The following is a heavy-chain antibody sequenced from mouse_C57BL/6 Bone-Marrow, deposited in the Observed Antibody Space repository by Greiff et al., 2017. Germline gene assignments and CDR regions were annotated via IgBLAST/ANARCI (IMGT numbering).Heavy chain of an antibody. J-gene: IGHJ2*01. CDR1: GYTFTSYG. CDR2: IYPRSGNT. D-gene: IGHD1-1*01. V-gene: IGHV1-81*01. Sequence: QVQLTQSGAELARPGASVKLSCKASGYTFTSYGISWVKQSTGQGLEWIGEIYPRSGNTYYNEKFKGQATLTVDNSSSTASMELSSLTSEDSAVYVYARECDYGSRCDCWGQGTTLTVSS. CDR3: ARECDYGSRCDC.